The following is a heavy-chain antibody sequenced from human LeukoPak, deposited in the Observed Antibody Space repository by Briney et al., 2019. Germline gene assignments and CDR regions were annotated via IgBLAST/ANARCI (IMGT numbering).Heavy chain of an antibody. J-gene: IGHJ6*03. CDR3: ARITDYYGSGSYHPYYMDV. CDR2: IYYSGST. D-gene: IGHD3-10*01. V-gene: IGHV4-59*11. Sequence: TTSETLSLTCTVSGGSISSHYWSWIRQPAGKGLEWIGYIYYSGSTNYNPSLKSRVTISVDTSKNQFSLKLSSVTAADTAVYYCARITDYYGSGSYHPYYMDVWGKGTTVTISS. CDR1: GGSISSHY.